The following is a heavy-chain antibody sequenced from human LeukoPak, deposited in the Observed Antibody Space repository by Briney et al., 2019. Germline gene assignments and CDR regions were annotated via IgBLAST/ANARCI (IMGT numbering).Heavy chain of an antibody. D-gene: IGHD6-19*01. J-gene: IGHJ4*02. CDR3: AKAPQWSRFDY. V-gene: IGHV3-23*01. CDR1: GFTFSGAW. Sequence: PGGSLRLSCAASGFTFSGAWMCWVRQAPGEGLEWVSAISGSGGSTYYADSVKGRFTISRDNSKNTLYLQMNSLRAEDTAVYYCAKAPQWSRFDYWGQGTLVTVSS. CDR2: ISGSGGST.